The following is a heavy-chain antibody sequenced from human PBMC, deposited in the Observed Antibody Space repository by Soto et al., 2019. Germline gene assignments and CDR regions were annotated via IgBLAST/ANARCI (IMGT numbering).Heavy chain of an antibody. V-gene: IGHV4-34*01. CDR2: INHSGST. D-gene: IGHD3-10*01. J-gene: IGHJ4*02. CDR3: ARANSMVRGVLPY. CDR1: GGSFSGYY. Sequence: SETLSLTCAVYGGSFSGYYWSWIRQPPGKGLEWIGEINHSGSTNYNPSLKSRVTISVDTSKNQFSLKLSSVTAADTAVYYCARANSMVRGVLPYWGQGTLVTVSS.